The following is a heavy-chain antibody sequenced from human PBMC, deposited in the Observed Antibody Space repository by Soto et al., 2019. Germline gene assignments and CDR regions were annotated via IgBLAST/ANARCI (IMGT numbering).Heavy chain of an antibody. CDR2: INAGNGNT. CDR1: GYTFTSYG. V-gene: IGHV1-3*01. CDR3: ARERYLRVSSSWYGDEYYGMDV. Sequence: ASVKVSCKASGYTFTSYGIHWVRQAPGQRLEWTGWINAGNGNTKYSEKFQGRVTITRDTSASTAYLELSSLRSEDTAVYYCARERYLRVSSSWYGDEYYGMDVWGQGTTVTVSS. J-gene: IGHJ6*02. D-gene: IGHD6-13*01.